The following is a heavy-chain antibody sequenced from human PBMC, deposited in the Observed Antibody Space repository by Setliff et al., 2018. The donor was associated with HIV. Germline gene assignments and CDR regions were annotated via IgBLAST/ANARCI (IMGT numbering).Heavy chain of an antibody. CDR2: IVDSGSA. Sequence: SETLSLTCTVYGGSLTNYYWTWIRQSPGKGLEWIGEIVDSGSATYNPSLQSRVSISLDTFKRQFSLKLSSVTVADSAVYYCAIGTSGYPFDYWGQGTLVTVPS. J-gene: IGHJ4*02. V-gene: IGHV4-34*12. CDR3: AIGTSGYPFDY. CDR1: GGSLTNYY. D-gene: IGHD3-22*01.